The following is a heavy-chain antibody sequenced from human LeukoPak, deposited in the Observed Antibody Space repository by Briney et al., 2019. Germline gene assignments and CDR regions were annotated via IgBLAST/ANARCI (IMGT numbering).Heavy chain of an antibody. D-gene: IGHD3-9*01. CDR1: GYTFTSYV. CDR3: ARDGFLNYDILTGYYAVPHSFDY. V-gene: IGHV1-18*01. Sequence: ASVKVSCKASGYTFTSYVISWVRQAPGQGLEWMGWISAYNGKTNYAQKLQGRVTMTTDTSTSTAYMELRSLRSDDTAVYYCARDGFLNYDILTGYYAVPHSFDYWGQGTLVTVSS. CDR2: ISAYNGKT. J-gene: IGHJ4*02.